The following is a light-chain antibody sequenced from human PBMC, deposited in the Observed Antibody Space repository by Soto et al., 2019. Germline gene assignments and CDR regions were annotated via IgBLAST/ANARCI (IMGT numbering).Light chain of an antibody. CDR1: QSISSW. J-gene: IGKJ1*01. V-gene: IGKV1-5*01. CDR2: DAS. CDR3: QQYNSPPWT. Sequence: IQMTQSPSTLSASVGDRVTITCRASQSISSWLAWYQQKPGKAPKLLIYDASSLESGVPSRFSGSRSGTEFTLTISSLQPDDFATYYCQQYNSPPWTFGQGTKVEIK.